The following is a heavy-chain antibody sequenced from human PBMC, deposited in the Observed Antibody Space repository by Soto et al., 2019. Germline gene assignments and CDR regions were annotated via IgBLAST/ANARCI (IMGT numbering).Heavy chain of an antibody. J-gene: IGHJ4*02. CDR3: AKDGAPRYCTRSSCHPAGAY. CDR2: ISYDGSNE. CDR1: GFTFTNYG. D-gene: IGHD2-15*01. V-gene: IGHV3-30*18. Sequence: GGSLRLSCSGSGFTFTNYGLHWVRQAPGKGLEWVAAISYDGSNEYYADSVKGRFTISRDYSKKMLYLQMDSLRPEDTAVYYCAKDGAPRYCTRSSCHPAGAYWGQGTLVNVSS.